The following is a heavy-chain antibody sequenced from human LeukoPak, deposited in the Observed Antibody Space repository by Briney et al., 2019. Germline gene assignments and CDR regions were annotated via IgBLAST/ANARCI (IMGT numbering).Heavy chain of an antibody. Sequence: GGSLRLSCAASGFTFSSYGMHWVRQAPGKGLEWVAVISDDGSNKYYADSVKGRFTISRDNSKNTLYLQTNSLRAEDTAVYYCAKEGRYGDYVNYWGQGTLVTVSS. CDR2: ISDDGSNK. CDR1: GFTFSSYG. CDR3: AKEGRYGDYVNY. J-gene: IGHJ4*02. V-gene: IGHV3-30*18. D-gene: IGHD4-17*01.